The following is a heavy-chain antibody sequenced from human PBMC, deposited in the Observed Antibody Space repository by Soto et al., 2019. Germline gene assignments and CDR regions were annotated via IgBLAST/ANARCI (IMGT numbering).Heavy chain of an antibody. Sequence: QVQLVQSGAEVKKPGASVKVSCKASGYTFTSYGISWVRQAPGQGLEWMGWISAYNGNTNYAQKLQGRVTMTTDTSTGTAYMELRSLRSDDTAVYYCARVYRITMVRGELSEYWGQGALVTVS. V-gene: IGHV1-18*01. CDR1: GYTFTSYG. D-gene: IGHD3-10*01. CDR3: ARVYRITMVRGELSEY. CDR2: ISAYNGNT. J-gene: IGHJ4*02.